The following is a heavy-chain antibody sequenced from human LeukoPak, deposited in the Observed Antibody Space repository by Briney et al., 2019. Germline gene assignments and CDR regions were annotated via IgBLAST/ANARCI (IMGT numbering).Heavy chain of an antibody. V-gene: IGHV4-39*02. CDR3: ARDRPGGSSLDY. Sequence: PSETLSLTCTVSGGSISSSSYYWGWVRQSPGKGLEWIGSIYYSGNTYYNPSLKSRVTISVDTSKNQFSLKLSSVTAADTAVYYCARDRPGGSSLDYWGQGILVTVSS. CDR1: GGSISSSSYY. J-gene: IGHJ4*02. CDR2: IYYSGNT. D-gene: IGHD6-13*01.